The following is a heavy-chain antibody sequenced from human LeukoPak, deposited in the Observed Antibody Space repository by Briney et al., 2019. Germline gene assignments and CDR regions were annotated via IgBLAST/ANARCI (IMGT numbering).Heavy chain of an antibody. CDR2: ISYDGGNK. V-gene: IGHV3-30-3*01. CDR3: ARDFHGMDV. Sequence: GGSLGLSCAASGFTFSSHAMHWVRQAPGKGLEWVAVISYDGGNKYHADSVKGRFTISRDNSKNTLYLQMNSLRAEDTAVYYCARDFHGMDVWGQGTTVTVSS. CDR1: GFTFSSHA. J-gene: IGHJ6*02.